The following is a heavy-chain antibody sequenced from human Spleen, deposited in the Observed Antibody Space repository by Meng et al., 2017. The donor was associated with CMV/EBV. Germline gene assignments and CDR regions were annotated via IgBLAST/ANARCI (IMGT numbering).Heavy chain of an antibody. CDR1: GFTFSSYA. Sequence: GGSLRLSCAASGFTFSSYAMSWVRQAPGKGLEWVSAISGSGGSTYYADSVKGRFTISRDNSKNTLYLQMNSLRAEDTAVYYCARVGDYDFWNNYARGAFDIWGQGTMVTVSS. D-gene: IGHD3-3*01. CDR2: ISGSGGST. J-gene: IGHJ3*02. V-gene: IGHV3-23*01. CDR3: ARVGDYDFWNNYARGAFDI.